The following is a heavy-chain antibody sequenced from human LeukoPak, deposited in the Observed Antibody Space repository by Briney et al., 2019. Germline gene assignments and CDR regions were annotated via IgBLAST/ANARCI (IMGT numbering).Heavy chain of an antibody. D-gene: IGHD6-19*01. J-gene: IGHJ4*02. Sequence: SETLSLTCSGSGGSVRSDYWNWIRQPAGKGLEWIGRIQSSGTTNYNPSLKSRLTMSVDTSKNQFSLKLSSVTAADTAVYYCARDSGSGWYGQWGQGSLVTLSS. CDR1: GGSVRSDY. CDR3: ARDSGSGWYGQ. CDR2: IQSSGTT. V-gene: IGHV4-4*07.